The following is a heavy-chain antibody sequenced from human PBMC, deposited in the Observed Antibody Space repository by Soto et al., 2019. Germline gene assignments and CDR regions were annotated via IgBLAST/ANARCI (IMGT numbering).Heavy chain of an antibody. Sequence: QVELMQSGPEVKRPGTSVKVSCKASGYTFITSGINWVRQTPGQPLEWVGWISPANGDKKYAQKFKDRVIWTSETSTDTVNMELTNLRSDDTAVYFCARGRYFATTHRQWWYFDFWGRGTPVTVSS. CDR3: ARGRYFATTHRQWWYFDF. V-gene: IGHV1-18*01. CDR1: GYTFITSG. J-gene: IGHJ2*01. CDR2: ISPANGDK. D-gene: IGHD6-19*01.